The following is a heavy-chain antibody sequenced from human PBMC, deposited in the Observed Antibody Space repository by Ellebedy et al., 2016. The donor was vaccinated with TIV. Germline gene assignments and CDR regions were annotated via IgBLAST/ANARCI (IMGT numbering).Heavy chain of an antibody. CDR2: IYYSGTT. J-gene: IGHJ3*01. Sequence: SETLSLTCSVSGDSISSRGYYRGWVRQPPGKGLEWIGHIYYSGTTYYNPSLKSRVDISVDMSENHFSLKLTSVTAADTAMYYCVGDFHDYGVDPFDVWGQGTMVTVSS. V-gene: IGHV4-31*03. D-gene: IGHD4-17*01. CDR3: VGDFHDYGVDPFDV. CDR1: GDSISSRGYY.